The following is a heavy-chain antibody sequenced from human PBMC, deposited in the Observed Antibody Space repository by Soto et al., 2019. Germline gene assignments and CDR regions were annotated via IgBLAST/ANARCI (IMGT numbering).Heavy chain of an antibody. Sequence: ASLKVYCKTSGYTFTSYGISCVRHTPGQGLEWMGWISAYNGNTNYAQKLQGRVTMTTDTSTSTAYMELRSLRSDDTAVYYCARDFGVVIAYFDYWGQGTLVTVSS. J-gene: IGHJ4*02. V-gene: IGHV1-18*01. CDR2: ISAYNGNT. CDR1: GYTFTSYG. CDR3: ARDFGVVIAYFDY. D-gene: IGHD3-3*01.